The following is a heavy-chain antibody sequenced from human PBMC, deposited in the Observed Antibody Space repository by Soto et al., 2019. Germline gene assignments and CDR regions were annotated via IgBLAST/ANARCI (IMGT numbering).Heavy chain of an antibody. CDR3: ARGEELPLIFDY. D-gene: IGHD3-16*02. V-gene: IGHV4-31*02. CDR2: IYYSGST. CDR1: GGSISSGGYY. Sequence: PSETLSLTCTVPGGSISSGGYYWSWIRQHPGKGLEWIGYIYYSGSTYYNPSLKSRVTISVDTSKNQFSLKLSSVTAADTAVYYCARGEELPLIFDYWGQGTLVTVSS. J-gene: IGHJ4*02.